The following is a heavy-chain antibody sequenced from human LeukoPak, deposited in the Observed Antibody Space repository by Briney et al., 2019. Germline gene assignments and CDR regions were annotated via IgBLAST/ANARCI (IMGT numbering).Heavy chain of an antibody. V-gene: IGHV4-59*08. CDR3: ARHSGIAVAGADFDY. Sequence: PSETLSLTCTVSGGSISSYYWRWIRQPPGKGLEWVGYIYYSVSTNYNPSLKSRVTISVHTSKNQFSLKLSSVTAADTAVYYCARHSGIAVAGADFDYWGQGTLATVSS. CDR1: GGSISSYY. J-gene: IGHJ4*02. D-gene: IGHD6-19*01. CDR2: IYYSVST.